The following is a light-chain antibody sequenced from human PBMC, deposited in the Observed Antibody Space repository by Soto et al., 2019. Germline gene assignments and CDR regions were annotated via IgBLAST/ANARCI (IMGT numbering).Light chain of an antibody. J-gene: IGLJ1*01. CDR3: SSYTSSSIGV. CDR2: EVS. CDR1: SSDVGGYNY. Sequence: QSVLTQPPSASGSPGQSVTISCTGTSSDVGGYNYVSWYQQHPGKAPKLMIYEVSKRPSGVPDRFSGSKSGNTASLTVSGLQAEDEADYYCSSYTSSSIGVFGTGTKLTVL. V-gene: IGLV2-8*01.